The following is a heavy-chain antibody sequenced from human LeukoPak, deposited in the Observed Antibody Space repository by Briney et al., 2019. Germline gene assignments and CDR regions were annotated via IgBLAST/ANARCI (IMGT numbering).Heavy chain of an antibody. CDR2: MRYDGGNK. J-gene: IGHJ4*02. CDR3: AKDYRKSGLLAYWYFDY. CDR1: GFTFSSYG. V-gene: IGHV3-30*02. D-gene: IGHD3-22*01. Sequence: GGSLRLSCAASGFTFSSYGMHWVRQAPGKGREGVAFMRYDGGNKYYADSVKGRFTISRDNSKNTLYLQMNRLRAEDTAVYYCAKDYRKSGLLAYWYFDYWGQGTLVTVSS.